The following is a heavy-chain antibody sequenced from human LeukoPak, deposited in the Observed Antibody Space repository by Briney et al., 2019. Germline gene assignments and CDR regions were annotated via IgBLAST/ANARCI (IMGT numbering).Heavy chain of an antibody. CDR1: GYGISSDYY. V-gene: IGHV4-38-2*01. D-gene: IGHD3-10*01. Sequence: TPETLSLTCAVSGYGISSDYYWGWIRQPPGKGLEWMASIYHSGSTYYNPSLKNRVTISVDTSKSQLSLELISVTAADTAVYYCARIITMIRGERSGYFASWGQGTLVTVSS. CDR3: ARIITMIRGERSGYFAS. J-gene: IGHJ4*02. CDR2: IYHSGST.